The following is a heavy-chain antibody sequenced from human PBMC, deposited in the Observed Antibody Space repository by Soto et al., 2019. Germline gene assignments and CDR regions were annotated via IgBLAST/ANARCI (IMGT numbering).Heavy chain of an antibody. CDR1: GFTFSGSA. Sequence: GGSLRLSCAASGFTFSGSAMHWVRQASGKGLEWVGRIRSKANSYATAYAASVKGRFTISRDDSKNTAYLQMNSLKTEDTAVYYCTSHEPWNDYYYYYGMDVLGQGTTVTVSS. J-gene: IGHJ6*02. D-gene: IGHD1-1*01. CDR2: IRSKANSYAT. V-gene: IGHV3-73*01. CDR3: TSHEPWNDYYYYYGMDV.